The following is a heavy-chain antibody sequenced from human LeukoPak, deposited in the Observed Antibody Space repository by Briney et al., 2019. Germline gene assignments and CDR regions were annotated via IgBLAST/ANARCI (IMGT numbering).Heavy chain of an antibody. Sequence: PSETLSLTCTVYGGSITSYYWRWLRQPPGKGLEWIGSIYYSGSTNYNPSLKSLVTISVDTSHHQFSLKLSSVTAADTAVYYCARGRWLQLPDYWGQGTLVTVSS. J-gene: IGHJ4*02. CDR1: GGSITSYY. CDR3: ARGRWLQLPDY. CDR2: IYYSGST. D-gene: IGHD5-24*01. V-gene: IGHV4-59*01.